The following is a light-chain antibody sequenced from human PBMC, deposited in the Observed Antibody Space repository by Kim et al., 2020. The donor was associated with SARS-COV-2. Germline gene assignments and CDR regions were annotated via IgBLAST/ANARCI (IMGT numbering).Light chain of an antibody. J-gene: IGLJ2*01. Sequence: SSELTQDPAVSVALGQTVRITCQGDSLRSYYATWYQQKPGQAPILVIYGKNNRPSGNPDRFSGSSSGNTASLNITGTQAGDEADYYCNSRDSNNNVLFGGGTQLTV. V-gene: IGLV3-19*01. CDR2: GKN. CDR1: SLRSYY. CDR3: NSRDSNNNVL.